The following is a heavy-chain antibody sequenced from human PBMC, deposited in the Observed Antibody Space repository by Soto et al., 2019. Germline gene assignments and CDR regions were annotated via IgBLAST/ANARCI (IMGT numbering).Heavy chain of an antibody. CDR2: IIPILGIA. CDR1: GGTFSSYT. D-gene: IGHD3-9*01. J-gene: IGHJ2*01. Sequence: QVQLVQSGAEVKKPGSSVKVSCKASGGTFSSYTISWVRQAPGQGLEWMGRIIPILGIANYAQKFQGRVTITADKSTSTAYMALSSLRSEDTAVYYCARSREDYDILTGPPYWYFDLWGRGTLVTVSS. V-gene: IGHV1-69*02. CDR3: ARSREDYDILTGPPYWYFDL.